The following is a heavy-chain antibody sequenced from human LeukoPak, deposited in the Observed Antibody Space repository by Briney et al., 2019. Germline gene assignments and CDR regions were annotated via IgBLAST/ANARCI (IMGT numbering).Heavy chain of an antibody. J-gene: IGHJ5*02. CDR3: ARDLPIAVAGT. Sequence: ASVKVSCKASGYTFTSYAMHWVRQAPGQRLEWMGWINAGNGNTKYSQKFQGRVTITRDTSASTAYMELSSLRSEGTAVYYCARDLPIAVAGTWGQGTLVTVSS. CDR1: GYTFTSYA. D-gene: IGHD6-19*01. CDR2: INAGNGNT. V-gene: IGHV1-3*01.